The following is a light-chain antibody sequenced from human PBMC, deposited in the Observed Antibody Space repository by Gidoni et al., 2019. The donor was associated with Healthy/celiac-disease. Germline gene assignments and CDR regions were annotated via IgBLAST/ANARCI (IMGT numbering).Light chain of an antibody. J-gene: IGKJ1*01. CDR3: QQYNSYSPA. CDR1: QSISSW. CDR2: KAS. Sequence: DIQMTPSPSTLSASVGDRVTITCRASQSISSWLAWYQQKPGKAPKLLIYKASSLESGVPSRFSGSGSGTEFTLTISSLQPDDLATYYFQQYNSYSPAFGQGTKVEIK. V-gene: IGKV1-5*03.